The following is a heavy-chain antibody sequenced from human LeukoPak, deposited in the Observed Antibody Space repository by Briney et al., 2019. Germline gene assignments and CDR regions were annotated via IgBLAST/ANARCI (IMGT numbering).Heavy chain of an antibody. Sequence: GGSLRLSCAASGFTFSSYGMHWVRQAPGKGLEWVAFIRYDGSNKYYADSVKGRFTISRDNSKNTLYLQMNSLRAEDTAVYYCAKSQYSGYCSSTSCPLWAFDIWGQGTMVTVSS. CDR2: IRYDGSNK. V-gene: IGHV3-30*02. J-gene: IGHJ3*02. D-gene: IGHD2-2*01. CDR1: GFTFSSYG. CDR3: AKSQYSGYCSSTSCPLWAFDI.